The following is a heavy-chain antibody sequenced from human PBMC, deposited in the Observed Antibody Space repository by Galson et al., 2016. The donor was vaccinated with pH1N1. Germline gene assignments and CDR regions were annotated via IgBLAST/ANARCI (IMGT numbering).Heavy chain of an antibody. CDR1: GFTFNEYG. D-gene: IGHD3-10*01. CDR3: VRKNYGYAFDI. J-gene: IGHJ3*02. CDR2: VIWNGGSP. V-gene: IGHV3-20*04. Sequence: SLRLSCAASGFTFNEYGMNWVRQAPGKGLEWVSGVIWNGGSPGYADSVKGRFTISRDNAKKSLYLQLNSLRAEDTAVYYCVRKNYGYAFDIWCRGTMVTVSS.